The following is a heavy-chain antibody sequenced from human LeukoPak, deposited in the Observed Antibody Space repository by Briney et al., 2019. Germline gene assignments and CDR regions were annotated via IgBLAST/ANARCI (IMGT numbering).Heavy chain of an antibody. Sequence: GGSLRLSCAASGFSFSSYEMNWVRQAPGKGLEWVSYISASGTTIYYADSVKGRFTISRGNAEKSLYLQMNSLRAEDTAVYYCAGSKDSFDYWGQGTLVTVSS. CDR3: AGSKDSFDY. CDR2: ISASGTTI. CDR1: GFSFSSYE. J-gene: IGHJ4*02. V-gene: IGHV3-48*03.